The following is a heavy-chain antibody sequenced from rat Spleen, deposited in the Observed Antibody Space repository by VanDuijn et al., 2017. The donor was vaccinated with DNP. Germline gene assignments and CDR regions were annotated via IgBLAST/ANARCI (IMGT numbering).Heavy chain of an antibody. CDR1: GFIISDYY. D-gene: IGHD4-3*01. J-gene: IGHJ2*01. CDR3: ARWYNSGYSFDY. Sequence: EVQLVEAGGGLVQPGRSLKLSCAASGFIISDYYMACVRQAPTKGLEWVAYISYDGGRTYNGDSVKGRFTISRDNAKSTLYLQMNSLRSEDMATYFCARWYNSGYSFDYWGQGVMVTVSS. V-gene: IGHV5-22*01. CDR2: ISYDGGRT.